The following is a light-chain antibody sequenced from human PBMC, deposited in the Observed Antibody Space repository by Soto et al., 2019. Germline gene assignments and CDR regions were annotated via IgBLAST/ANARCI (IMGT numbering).Light chain of an antibody. J-gene: IGLJ2*01. CDR2: EVS. Sequence: QSVPTQPASVSGSPGQSITISCTRTSSDVGGYNDVSWYQRHPGKAPKLMIYEVSNRPSGVSNRFSGSKSGNTASLTISGLQAEDEADYSCSSYTSSSTLVFGGGTKVTVL. CDR3: SSYTSSSTLV. CDR1: SSDVGGYND. V-gene: IGLV2-14*01.